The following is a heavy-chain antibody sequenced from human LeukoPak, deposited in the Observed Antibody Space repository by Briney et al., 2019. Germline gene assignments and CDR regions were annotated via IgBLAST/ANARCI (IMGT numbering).Heavy chain of an antibody. D-gene: IGHD6-19*01. J-gene: IGHJ1*01. CDR2: ISGSGGST. CDR3: AKVRGGRGWYSHLISPAEYFQH. V-gene: IGHV3-23*01. CDR1: GFTFSSYA. Sequence: PGGSLRLSCAASGFTFSSYAMSWVRQAPGKGLEWVSAISGSGGSTYYADSVKGRFTISRDNSKNTLYLQMNSLRAEDTAVYYCAKVRGGRGWYSHLISPAEYFQHWGQGTLVTVSS.